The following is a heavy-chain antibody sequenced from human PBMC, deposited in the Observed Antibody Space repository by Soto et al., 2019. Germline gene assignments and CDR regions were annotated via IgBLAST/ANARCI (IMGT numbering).Heavy chain of an antibody. CDR1: GGSVSTCDNY. CDR3: ASYYDSSGPTYDH. V-gene: IGHV4-30-4*08. Sequence: PSETLSLTCTVSGGSVSTCDNYWHWIRQPPGRGLELIGYIYYSGTTYYNPSLKSRVFMTVDTSRNQFSLKLSSVTAADTAVYYCASYYDSSGPTYDHWGQGILVTVSS. J-gene: IGHJ4*02. D-gene: IGHD3-22*01. CDR2: IYYSGTT.